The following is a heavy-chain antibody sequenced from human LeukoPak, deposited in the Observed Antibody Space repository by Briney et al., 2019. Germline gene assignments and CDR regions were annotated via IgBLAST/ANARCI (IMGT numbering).Heavy chain of an antibody. D-gene: IGHD5-24*01. CDR1: GFTFSSYG. CDR3: AKERREMATIGGILDY. J-gene: IGHJ4*02. V-gene: IGHV3-30*18. Sequence: PGRSLRLSCAASGFTFSSYGMHWVRQAPGKGLEWVAVISYDGSNKYHADSVKGRFTISRDNSKDTLYLQMNSLRAEDTAVYYCAKERREMATIGGILDYWGQGTLVTVSS. CDR2: ISYDGSNK.